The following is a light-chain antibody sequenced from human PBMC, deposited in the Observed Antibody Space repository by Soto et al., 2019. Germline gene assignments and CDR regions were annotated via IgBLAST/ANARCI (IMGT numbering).Light chain of an antibody. CDR2: WAS. Sequence: DFVMTQSPDSLAVSLGERATINCKSSQSVLSSSDNKNYLAWFQQKPRQPPRLLIYWASTRKSGVPDRFSGSGSWTDFTLTINSLQAEDVAVYYCQQYHSDPITFGQGTRLEIQ. CDR1: QSVLSSSDNKNY. V-gene: IGKV4-1*01. CDR3: QQYHSDPIT. J-gene: IGKJ5*01.